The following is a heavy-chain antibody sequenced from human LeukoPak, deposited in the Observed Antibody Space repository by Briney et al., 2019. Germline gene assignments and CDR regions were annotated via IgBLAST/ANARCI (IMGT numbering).Heavy chain of an antibody. V-gene: IGHV3-30-3*01. Sequence: PGGSLRLSCAASGFTFSSYAMHWVRQAPGKGLEWVAVISYDGSNKYYADSVKGRFTISRDNSKNTLYLQMNSLRAEDTAVYYCARKRWYSSSWQNHNWFDPWGQGTLVTVSS. J-gene: IGHJ5*02. CDR3: ARKRWYSSSWQNHNWFDP. CDR1: GFTFSSYA. CDR2: ISYDGSNK. D-gene: IGHD6-13*01.